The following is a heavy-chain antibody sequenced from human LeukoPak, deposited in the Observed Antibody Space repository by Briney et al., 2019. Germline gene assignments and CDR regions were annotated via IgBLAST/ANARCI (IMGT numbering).Heavy chain of an antibody. CDR2: IYYSGST. Sequence: SETLSLTCTVSGVSISSYYWSWIRQPPGKGLECIGYIYYSGSTNYNPSLKSRVTIAVDMSKNQFSLKLSSVTAADTAVYYCARRTYFYDSSGYYFDYWGQGTLVTVSS. CDR1: GVSISSYY. J-gene: IGHJ4*02. D-gene: IGHD3-22*01. CDR3: ARRTYFYDSSGYYFDY. V-gene: IGHV4-59*01.